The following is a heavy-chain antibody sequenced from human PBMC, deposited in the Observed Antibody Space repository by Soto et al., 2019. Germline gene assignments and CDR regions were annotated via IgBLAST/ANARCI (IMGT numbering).Heavy chain of an antibody. CDR1: GFTFSSYA. V-gene: IGHV3-23*01. Sequence: EVQLLESGGGLVQPGGSLRLSCAASGFTFSSYAMRWVRQAPVKGLEWVSAISGSGDSTYYADSVKGRFTISRDNSKKTLYLKLNSMRAEETAVYDCARRGSGRYYDYWGQGTRVTVSS. D-gene: IGHD6-19*01. CDR2: ISGSGDST. CDR3: ARRGSGRYYDY. J-gene: IGHJ4*02.